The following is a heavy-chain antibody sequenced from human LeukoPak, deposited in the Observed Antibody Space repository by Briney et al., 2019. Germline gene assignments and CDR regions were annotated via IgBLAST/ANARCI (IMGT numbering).Heavy chain of an antibody. J-gene: IGHJ5*02. CDR1: GFTFSSYW. CDR3: AREGGYGSGTDEESWFDP. CDR2: INQDGREK. Sequence: GGSLRLSCAASGFTFSSYWMSWVRQAPGKGLEWVANINQDGREKYYVDSVKGRFTISRDNAKNSLYLQMNSLRAEDTAVYYCAREGGYGSGTDEESWFDPWGQGTLVTVSS. V-gene: IGHV3-7*03. D-gene: IGHD3-10*01.